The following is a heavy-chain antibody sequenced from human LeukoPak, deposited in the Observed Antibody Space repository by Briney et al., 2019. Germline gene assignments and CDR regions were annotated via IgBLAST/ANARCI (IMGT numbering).Heavy chain of an antibody. D-gene: IGHD3-3*01. CDR1: GGNFNNYA. J-gene: IGHJ4*02. Sequence: ASVKVSCKASGGNFNNYAINWVRQAPGQGLEWMGWINPNSGGTNYAQKFQGRVTMTRDTSISTAYMELSRLRSDDTAVYYCARDGYYDFWSGHYISYFDYWGQGTLVTVSS. CDR3: ARDGYYDFWSGHYISYFDY. CDR2: INPNSGGT. V-gene: IGHV1-2*02.